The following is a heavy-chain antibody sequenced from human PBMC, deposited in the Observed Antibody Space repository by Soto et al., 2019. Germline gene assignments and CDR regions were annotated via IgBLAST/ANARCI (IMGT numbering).Heavy chain of an antibody. Sequence: QITLKESGPTLVKPTQTLTLTCTFSGFSLSTTGVGVGWIRQPPGKALEWLALIYWDQDIRYSPSLKSRLTITKDTSKNQVVLTMTNMDPVDTATYYCAHIRPPLAGSWDDAFDIWGQGTMVTVSS. CDR3: AHIRPPLAGSWDDAFDI. D-gene: IGHD6-13*01. V-gene: IGHV2-5*02. J-gene: IGHJ3*02. CDR2: IYWDQDI. CDR1: GFSLSTTGVG.